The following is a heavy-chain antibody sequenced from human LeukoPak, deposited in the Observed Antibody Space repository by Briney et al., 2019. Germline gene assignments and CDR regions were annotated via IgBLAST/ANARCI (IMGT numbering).Heavy chain of an antibody. Sequence: GGSLRLSCAASGFRFSSYAMSWVRQAPGKGLEWVSAISGSGVSTYYADSVKGRFTVSRDNSKNTLYLQMSSLRAEDTAVYYCARGGGNSNYYYYMDVWGKGTTVTVSS. J-gene: IGHJ6*03. CDR1: GFRFSSYA. V-gene: IGHV3-23*01. CDR3: ARGGGNSNYYYYMDV. D-gene: IGHD4-23*01. CDR2: ISGSGVST.